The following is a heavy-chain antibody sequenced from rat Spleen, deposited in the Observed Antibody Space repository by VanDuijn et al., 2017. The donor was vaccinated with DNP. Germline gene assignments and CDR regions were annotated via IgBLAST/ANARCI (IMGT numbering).Heavy chain of an antibody. CDR2: ITYSGTT. CDR1: GYTITNGFD. V-gene: IGHV3-4*01. J-gene: IGHJ2*01. CDR3: ARWTRYFDY. D-gene: IGHD1-7*01. Sequence: EVQLQESGPGLVKPSQSLSLTCSVTGYTITNGFDWSWIRKFPGKKVEWMGYITYSGTTNYNPSLKSRISITRDTSKNLFFLHLNSVTTEDTATYYCARWTRYFDYWGQGVMVTVSS.